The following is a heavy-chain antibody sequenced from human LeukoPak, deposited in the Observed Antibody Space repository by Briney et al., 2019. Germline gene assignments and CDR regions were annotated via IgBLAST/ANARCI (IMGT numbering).Heavy chain of an antibody. CDR1: GGSISSRNYY. Sequence: PSETLSLTCTVSGGSISSRNYYWSWIRQPAGKGLEWIGRISTNGSTNYNPSLKSRVVMSIDTSKKQFSLKLRSVTAADTAVYYCARDSFGYSTRWHYFDYWGQGTLVTVSS. J-gene: IGHJ4*02. V-gene: IGHV4-61*02. CDR2: ISTNGST. D-gene: IGHD6-13*01. CDR3: ARDSFGYSTRWHYFDY.